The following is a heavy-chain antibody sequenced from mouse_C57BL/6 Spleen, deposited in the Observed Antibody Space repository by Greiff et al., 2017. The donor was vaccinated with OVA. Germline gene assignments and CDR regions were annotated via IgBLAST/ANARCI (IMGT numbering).Heavy chain of an antibody. CDR2: INPSSGYT. CDR3: ARDGREAWFAY. CDR1: GYTFTSYT. Sequence: QVHVKQSGAELARPGASVKMSCKASGYTFTSYTMHWVKQRPGQGLEWIGYINPSSGYTKYNQKFKDKATLTADKSSSTAYMQLSSLTSEDSAVYYCARDGREAWFAYWGQGTLVTVSA. J-gene: IGHJ3*01. V-gene: IGHV1-4*01. D-gene: IGHD1-2*01.